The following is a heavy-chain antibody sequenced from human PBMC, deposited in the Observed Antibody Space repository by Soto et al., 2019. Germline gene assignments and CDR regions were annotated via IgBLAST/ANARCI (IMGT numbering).Heavy chain of an antibody. CDR1: GYTFTSYG. D-gene: IGHD2-2*02. V-gene: IGHV1-18*01. Sequence: ASVKVSCKASGYTFTSYGISWVLQAPGQGLEWMGWISAYNGNTNYAQKLQGRVTMTTDTSTSTAYMELRSLRSDDTAVYYCARGWCSSTSRYTLDPWGQGXLVTVYS. CDR2: ISAYNGNT. CDR3: ARGWCSSTSRYTLDP. J-gene: IGHJ5*02.